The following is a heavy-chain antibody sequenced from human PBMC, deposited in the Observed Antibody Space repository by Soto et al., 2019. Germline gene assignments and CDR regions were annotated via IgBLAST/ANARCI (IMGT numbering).Heavy chain of an antibody. D-gene: IGHD3-10*01. Sequence: EVQLLESGGGLVQPGGSLRLSCAASGFTFSSYAMSWVRQAPGKGLEWVSAISGSGGSTYYADSVKGRFTISRDNSKKTLYLQMNSLRAEDTAVFYCAKSPRYYYGWGIFGAFDTWAQGTMVTVSS. CDR2: ISGSGGST. J-gene: IGHJ3*02. V-gene: IGHV3-23*01. CDR3: AKSPRYYYGWGIFGAFDT. CDR1: GFTFSSYA.